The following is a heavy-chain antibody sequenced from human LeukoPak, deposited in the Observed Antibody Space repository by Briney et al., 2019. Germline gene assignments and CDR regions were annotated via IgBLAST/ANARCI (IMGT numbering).Heavy chain of an antibody. V-gene: IGHV3-9*01. Sequence: GGSLRLSCAASGFTFDDYAMHWVRQAPGKGLEWVSGISWNSGSIGYADSVKGRFTISRGNAKNSLYLQMNSLRAEDTALYYCAKGSSLYVDYWGQGTLVTVSS. J-gene: IGHJ4*02. CDR2: ISWNSGSI. CDR1: GFTFDDYA. D-gene: IGHD6-13*01. CDR3: AKGSSLYVDY.